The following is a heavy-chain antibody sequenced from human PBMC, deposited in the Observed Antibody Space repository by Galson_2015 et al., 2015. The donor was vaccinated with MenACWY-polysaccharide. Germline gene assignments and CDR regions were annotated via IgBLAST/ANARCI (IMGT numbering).Heavy chain of an antibody. Sequence: SLRIPGAASGFTFSNSWMSWVCQAAGTGLVWVASIKPDGRDTFYVDSVKGRFIISRDNAQNSLFLQMSNLRAEDTAVYYCARLFGGVTTYDYWGQGTLVTVSS. V-gene: IGHV3-7*01. D-gene: IGHD3-16*01. J-gene: IGHJ4*02. CDR2: IKPDGRDT. CDR1: GFTFSNSW. CDR3: ARLFGGVTTYDY.